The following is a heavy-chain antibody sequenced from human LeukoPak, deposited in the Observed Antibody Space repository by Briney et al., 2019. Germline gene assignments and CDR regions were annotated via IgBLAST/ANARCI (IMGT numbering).Heavy chain of an antibody. D-gene: IGHD6-19*01. CDR3: ASQWHDDY. J-gene: IGHJ4*02. CDR1: GFTFRDYY. CDR2: ISNSGDTI. V-gene: IGHV3-11*04. Sequence: GGSLRLSCVVSGFTFRDYYMSWIRLGPGKGLEWVSFISNSGDTIYYADSVKGRFTISRDNAKDSVYLQMNSLRAEDTAVYYCASQWHDDYWGQGTLVTVSS.